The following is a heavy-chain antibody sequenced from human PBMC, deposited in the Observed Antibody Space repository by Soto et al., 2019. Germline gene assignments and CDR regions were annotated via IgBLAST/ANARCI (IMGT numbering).Heavy chain of an antibody. CDR1: GFTVSSNY. CDR3: ARGVSAYDYDFWSGYYEYYYYGMDV. V-gene: IGHV3-53*04. Sequence: GGSLRLSCAASGFTVSSNYMSWVRQAPGKGLEWVSVIYSGGSTYYSDSVKGRFTISRHNSKNTRYLQMNSLRAEDTAVYYCARGVSAYDYDFWSGYYEYYYYGMDVWGQGTTVTVSS. CDR2: IYSGGST. D-gene: IGHD3-3*01. J-gene: IGHJ6*02.